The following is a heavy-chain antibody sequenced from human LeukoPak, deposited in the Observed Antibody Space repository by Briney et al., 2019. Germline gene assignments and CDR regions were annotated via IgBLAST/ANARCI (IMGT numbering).Heavy chain of an antibody. CDR1: GFTFNNYA. J-gene: IGHJ4*02. CDR2: ISFDGGNK. D-gene: IGHD1-26*01. CDR3: ARDGIVGSPLFKFDY. Sequence: GGSLRLSCAASGFTFNNYAIHWVRQAPGKGLEWVAIISFDGGNKYYADSVKGRFTISRDNSKNTLYRQMNSLRAEDTAVYYCARDGIVGSPLFKFDYWGQGTLVTVSS. V-gene: IGHV3-30-3*01.